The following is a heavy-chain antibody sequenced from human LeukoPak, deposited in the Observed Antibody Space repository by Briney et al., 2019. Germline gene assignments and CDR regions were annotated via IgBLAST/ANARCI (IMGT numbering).Heavy chain of an antibody. J-gene: IGHJ4*02. D-gene: IGHD3-16*01. CDR2: IHTSGII. V-gene: IGHV4-4*07. Sequence: ASETLSLTCTVSGGSISNYYWSWIRQPAGKGLEWIGHIHTSGIINFNPSLKSRATMSIDTSKNQLSLKLSSVTAADTAIYYCATYTAYRGDFWGQGTLVTVSS. CDR1: GGSISNYY. CDR3: ATYTAYRGDF.